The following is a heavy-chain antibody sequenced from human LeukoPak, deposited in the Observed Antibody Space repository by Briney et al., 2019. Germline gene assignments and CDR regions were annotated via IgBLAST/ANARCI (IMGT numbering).Heavy chain of an antibody. V-gene: IGHV3-30*04. D-gene: IGHD3-10*01. CDR2: ISYDGSNK. CDR1: GFTFSSYA. CDR3: ARADYYGSGSYYSDFDY. Sequence: GGSLRLSCAASGFTFSSYAMHWVRQAPGKGLEWVAVISYDGSNKYYADFVKGRFTISRDNSKNTLYLQMNSLRAEDTAVYYCARADYYGSGSYYSDFDYWGQGTLVTVSS. J-gene: IGHJ4*02.